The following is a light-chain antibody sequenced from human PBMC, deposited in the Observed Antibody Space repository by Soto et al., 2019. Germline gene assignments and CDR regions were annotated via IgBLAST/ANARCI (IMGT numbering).Light chain of an antibody. J-gene: IGKJ1*01. Sequence: EIVMTQSPATLSVSPGETATLSCRASQSIGGSLAWYQQKAGQAPRPLIYGASNRATGVPARFSGSGSGTDFTLTISSLQSEDFAVYYCQQYDNWWAFGQGTRVEMK. CDR1: QSIGGS. V-gene: IGKV3-15*01. CDR3: QQYDNWWA. CDR2: GAS.